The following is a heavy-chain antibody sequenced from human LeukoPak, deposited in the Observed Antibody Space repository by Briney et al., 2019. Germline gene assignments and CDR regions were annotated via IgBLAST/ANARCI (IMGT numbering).Heavy chain of an antibody. V-gene: IGHV4-61*02. J-gene: IGHJ4*02. CDR1: GGSISSGSYY. D-gene: IGHD4-17*01. CDR3: ARGWGLNSVTTLDY. CDR2: IYTSGST. Sequence: SETLSLTCTVSGGSISSGSYYWSWIRQPAGKGLEWIGRIYTSGSTNYNPSLKSRVTISVDTSKNQFSLKLSSVTAADTAVYYCARGWGLNSVTTLDYWGQGTLVTVSS.